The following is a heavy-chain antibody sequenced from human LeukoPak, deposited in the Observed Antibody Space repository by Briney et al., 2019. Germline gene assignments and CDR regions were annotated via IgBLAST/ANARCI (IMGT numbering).Heavy chain of an antibody. CDR2: IKQDGSEK. J-gene: IGHJ4*02. D-gene: IGHD3-22*01. Sequence: PGGSLRLSCAASGLTFSSYWMSWVRQAPGKGLEWVANIKQDGSEKYYVDSVKGRFTISRDNAKNSLYLQMNSLRAEDTAVYYCARARGGYYFDYWGQGTLVTVSS. V-gene: IGHV3-7*01. CDR3: ARARGGYYFDY. CDR1: GLTFSSYW.